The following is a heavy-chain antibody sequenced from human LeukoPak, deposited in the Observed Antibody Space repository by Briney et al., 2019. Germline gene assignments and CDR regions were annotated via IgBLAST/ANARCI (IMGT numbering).Heavy chain of an antibody. CDR2: INPNSGGT. CDR1: GYTFTGYY. Sequence: ASVKVSCTASGYTFTGYYMHWVRQAPGQGLEWMGRINPNSGGTNYAQKFQGRVTMTRDTSISTAYMELSRLRSDDTAVYYCAREQGYCSGGSCSGVDYWGQGTLVTVSS. CDR3: AREQGYCSGGSCSGVDY. J-gene: IGHJ4*02. V-gene: IGHV1-2*06. D-gene: IGHD2-15*01.